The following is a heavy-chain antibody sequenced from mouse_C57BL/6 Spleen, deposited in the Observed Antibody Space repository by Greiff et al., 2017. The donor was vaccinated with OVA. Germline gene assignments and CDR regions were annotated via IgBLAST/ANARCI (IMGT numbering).Heavy chain of an antibody. J-gene: IGHJ4*01. D-gene: IGHD2-4*01. CDR3: ATHYDYDRGYAMDY. CDR2: IYPRDGST. CDR1: GYTFTSYD. Sequence: VKLVESGPELVKPGASVKLSCKASGYTFTSYDINWVKQRPGQGLEWIGWIYPRDGSTKYNEKFKGKATLTVDTSSSTAYMELHSLTSEDSAVYFCATHYDYDRGYAMDYWGQGTSVTVSS. V-gene: IGHV1-85*01.